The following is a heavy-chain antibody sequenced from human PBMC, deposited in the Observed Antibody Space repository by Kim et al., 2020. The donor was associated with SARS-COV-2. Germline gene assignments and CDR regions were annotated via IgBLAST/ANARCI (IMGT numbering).Heavy chain of an antibody. J-gene: IGHJ5*01. CDR2: ISGSGVET. CDR3: AKGGKSGYDSLNLFAS. CDR1: GFTFSNYA. D-gene: IGHD5-12*01. Sequence: GGSLRLSCAASGFTFSNYAMSWVRQAPGKGLEWVSGISGSGVETIYADSVKGRITISSDDSKNTKHLQMNSRRGEDTAVYYCAKGGKSGYDSLNLFASWGQGTLVTVAS. V-gene: IGHV3-23*01.